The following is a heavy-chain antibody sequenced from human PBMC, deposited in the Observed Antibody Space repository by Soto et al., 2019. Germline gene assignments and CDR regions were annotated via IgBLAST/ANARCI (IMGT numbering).Heavy chain of an antibody. J-gene: IGHJ4*02. Sequence: EVHLVESGGGLVQTGGSLRLSCAIFESTVSRDWMNWVRQAPGKGLEWVAHINQEGSEKYYVDSVKGRFTISRDNAKKSLYLQMTSLSPADTAMYSCSGGVGDAFWGQGTLVTVSS. D-gene: IGHD1-26*01. V-gene: IGHV3-7*04. CDR3: SGGVGDAF. CDR1: ESTVSRDW. CDR2: INQEGSEK.